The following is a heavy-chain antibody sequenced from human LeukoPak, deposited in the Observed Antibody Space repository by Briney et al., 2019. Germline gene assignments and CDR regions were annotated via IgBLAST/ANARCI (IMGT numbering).Heavy chain of an antibody. CDR1: GFTFSSYA. Sequence: PGGSLRLSCAASGFTFSSYAMSWVRQAPGKGLEWVSAISGSGGSTYYADSVKGRFTISRDNSKNTLYLQMNSLRAEDTAVYYCANLPLSIFGVVTPRKNYYYYGMDVWGQGTTVTVSS. CDR3: ANLPLSIFGVVTPRKNYYYYGMDV. V-gene: IGHV3-23*01. CDR2: ISGSGGST. D-gene: IGHD3-3*01. J-gene: IGHJ6*02.